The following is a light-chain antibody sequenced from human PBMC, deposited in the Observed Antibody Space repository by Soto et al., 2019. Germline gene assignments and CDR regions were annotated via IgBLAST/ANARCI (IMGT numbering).Light chain of an antibody. CDR1: QSVSSSY. CDR3: QQRSNWPPRFT. CDR2: GAS. Sequence: EIVLTQSPGTLSLSPGERATLSCRASQSVSSSYLAWYQQKPGQPPRLLIYGASSRATGIPDRFSGSGSGTDFTLTISRLEPEDFAVYYCQQRSNWPPRFTFGPGTKVDIK. J-gene: IGKJ3*01. V-gene: IGKV3D-20*02.